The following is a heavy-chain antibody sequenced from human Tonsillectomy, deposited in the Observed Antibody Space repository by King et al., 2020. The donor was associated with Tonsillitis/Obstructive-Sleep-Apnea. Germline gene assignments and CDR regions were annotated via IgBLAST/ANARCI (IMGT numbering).Heavy chain of an antibody. J-gene: IGHJ4*02. CDR1: GFTFSTYG. CDR2: ISYDGSNK. Sequence: QVQLVESGGGVVQPGRSLRLSCAASGFTFSTYGMHWVRQAPGKGLEWVAVISYDGSNKDYADSEKGRFTISRDNSKNTLYLQMNSPRAEDTAVYYCAKDHGYYDSSGYSLGALDYWGQGTLVTVSS. V-gene: IGHV3-30*18. CDR3: AKDHGYYDSSGYSLGALDY. D-gene: IGHD3-22*01.